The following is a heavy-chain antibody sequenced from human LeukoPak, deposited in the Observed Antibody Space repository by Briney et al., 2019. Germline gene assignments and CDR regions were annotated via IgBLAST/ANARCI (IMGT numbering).Heavy chain of an antibody. CDR2: INHSGST. Sequence: SETLSLTCAVYGGSFSGYYWSWLRQPPGKGLEWIGEINHSGSTNYNPSLKSRVTISVDTSKNQSSLKLSSVTAADTAVYYCARVRSSGWYLTLDYWGQGTLVTVSS. CDR3: ARVRSSGWYLTLDY. CDR1: GGSFSGYY. D-gene: IGHD6-19*01. V-gene: IGHV4-34*01. J-gene: IGHJ4*02.